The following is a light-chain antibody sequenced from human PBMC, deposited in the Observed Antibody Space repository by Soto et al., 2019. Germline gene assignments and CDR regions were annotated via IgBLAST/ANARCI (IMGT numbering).Light chain of an antibody. CDR1: QSLLHSNGYNY. J-gene: IGKJ2*01. V-gene: IGKV2-28*01. CDR3: MQALQTPYT. Sequence: DIVMTQSPLSLPVTPGEPASISCRSSQSLLHSNGYNYLDWYLQKPGKSPQLLICLGSNRASGVPDRFSGRGSGTDFTLKISRVEAEDVGVYYCMQALQTPYTFGRGTELEIK. CDR2: LGS.